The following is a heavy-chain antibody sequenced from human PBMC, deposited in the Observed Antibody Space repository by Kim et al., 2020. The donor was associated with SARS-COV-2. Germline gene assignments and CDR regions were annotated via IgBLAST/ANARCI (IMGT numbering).Heavy chain of an antibody. J-gene: IGHJ6*01. CDR1: GFTFSSYG. Sequence: GGSLRLSCAASGFTFSSYGMHWVRQAPGKGLEWVAVISYDGSNKYYADSVKGRFTISRDNSKNTLYLQMNSLRAEDTAVYYCAKDRGCDFWSGWCPDYY. V-gene: IGHV3-30*18. D-gene: IGHD3-3*01. CDR2: ISYDGSNK. CDR3: AKDRGCDFWSGWCPDYY.